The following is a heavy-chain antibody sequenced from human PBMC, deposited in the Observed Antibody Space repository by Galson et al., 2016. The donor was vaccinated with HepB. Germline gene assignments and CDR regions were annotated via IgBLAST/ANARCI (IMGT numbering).Heavy chain of an antibody. V-gene: IGHV3-23*01. CDR3: AKLSNFCPRCP. CDR2: ISDNGGGT. Sequence: SLRLSCAASEFSFSMSAMSWVRQAPGKGLEWVSTISDNGGGTYYADSVKGRFTISRDNSKNTLYLQMNILRADDTAVYFCAKLSNFCPRCPWGRGTLVTVSS. J-gene: IGHJ5*02. CDR1: EFSFSMSA. D-gene: IGHD2-2*01.